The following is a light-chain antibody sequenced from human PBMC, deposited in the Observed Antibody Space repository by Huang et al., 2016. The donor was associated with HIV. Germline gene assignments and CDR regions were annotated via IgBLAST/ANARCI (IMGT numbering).Light chain of an antibody. V-gene: IGKV2-28*01. Sequence: DIVMTQSPLSLPVTPGEPASISCRSSQSLLHSNGYNYLDWYLQKPGQSPQILIYLGSNRASGVPDRFSGSGSGTDFTLKISRVEAEDVGVYYCMQALQTKFTCGPGTKVDIK. CDR3: MQALQTKFT. CDR2: LGS. CDR1: QSLLHSNGYNY. J-gene: IGKJ3*01.